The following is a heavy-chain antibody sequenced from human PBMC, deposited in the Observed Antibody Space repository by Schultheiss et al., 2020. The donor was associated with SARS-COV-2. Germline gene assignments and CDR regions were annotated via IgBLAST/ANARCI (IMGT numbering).Heavy chain of an antibody. CDR1: GGSFSGYY. CDR3: ARDGGIAGYH. V-gene: IGHV4-59*01. Sequence: GSLRLSCAVYGGSFSGYYWSWIRQPPGKGLEWIGYIYYSGSTYYNPSLKSRVTMSVDTSKNQFSLKLSSVTAADTAVYYCARDGGIAGYHWGQGTLVTVSS. CDR2: IYYSGST. J-gene: IGHJ1*01. D-gene: IGHD6-13*01.